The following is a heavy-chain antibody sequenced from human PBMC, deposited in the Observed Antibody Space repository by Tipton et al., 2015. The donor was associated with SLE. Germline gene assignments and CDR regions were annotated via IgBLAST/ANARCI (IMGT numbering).Heavy chain of an antibody. J-gene: IGHJ3*02. D-gene: IGHD5-18*01. CDR2: IYDSGST. CDR3: ASPVDTAMVDDAFDI. Sequence: TLSLTCTVSGGSISSYYWSWIRQPPGKGLEWIGEIYDSGSTYYNPSLKSRVTISVDTSKNQFSLKLSSVTAADTAVYYCASPVDTAMVDDAFDIWGQGTMVTVSS. V-gene: IGHV4-59*04. CDR1: GGSISSYY.